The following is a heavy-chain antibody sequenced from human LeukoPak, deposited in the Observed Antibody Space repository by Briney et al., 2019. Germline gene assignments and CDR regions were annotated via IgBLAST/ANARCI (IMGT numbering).Heavy chain of an antibody. Sequence: GGALRLSCAASGFTFSSYSMNWVRQAPGKGLEWVSSISSSSSYIYYADSVKGRFTISRDNAKNSLYLQMNSLRAEDTAVYYCARAARENYYFDYWGQGTLVTVSS. D-gene: IGHD1-26*01. CDR1: GFTFSSYS. V-gene: IGHV3-21*01. CDR3: ARAARENYYFDY. J-gene: IGHJ4*02. CDR2: ISSSSSYI.